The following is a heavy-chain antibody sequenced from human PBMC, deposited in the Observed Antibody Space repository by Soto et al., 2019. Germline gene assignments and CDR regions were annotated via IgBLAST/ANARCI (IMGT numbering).Heavy chain of an antibody. J-gene: IGHJ6*02. CDR2: IYSDGNT. Sequence: HPGGSLRRSCVASGFSVSSNYMTWVRQAPGKGLEWLSVIYSDGNTDYADFVKGRFTISSDSSKNTLHLQMNSLRAEDTAVYYCARVPLFGYGMDVCGQGTTV. CDR3: ARVPLFGYGMDV. V-gene: IGHV3-53*01. CDR1: GFSVSSNY. D-gene: IGHD2-21*01.